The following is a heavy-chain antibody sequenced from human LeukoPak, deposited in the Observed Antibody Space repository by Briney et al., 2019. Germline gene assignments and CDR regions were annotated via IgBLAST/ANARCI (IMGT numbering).Heavy chain of an antibody. D-gene: IGHD1-14*01. Sequence: GGSLRLSCAASGFTFSSYAMTWVRQAPGKGLQWISVISGSGRTIEYEDSVKGRFTISRDNSKNTVSLQMNNLRVEDTAIYYCAKNVLVKRYIDYWGQGTPVTVSS. J-gene: IGHJ4*02. CDR2: ISGSGRTI. V-gene: IGHV3-23*01. CDR1: GFTFSSYA. CDR3: AKNVLVKRYIDY.